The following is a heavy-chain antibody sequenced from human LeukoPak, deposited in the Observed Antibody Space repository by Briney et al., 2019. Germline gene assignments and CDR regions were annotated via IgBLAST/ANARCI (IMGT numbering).Heavy chain of an antibody. CDR3: AREGGPDRQFDY. CDR2: INWYGGSK. D-gene: IGHD3-16*01. V-gene: IGHV3-20*04. J-gene: IGHJ4*02. Sequence: GGSLRLSCAASGFTFDDYGMSWVRQAPGKGLEWVSGINWYGGSKGYADSVKGRFTISRDNAKNSLYLQMNSLRAEDTALYYCAREGGPDRQFDYWGQGTLVTVSS. CDR1: GFTFDDYG.